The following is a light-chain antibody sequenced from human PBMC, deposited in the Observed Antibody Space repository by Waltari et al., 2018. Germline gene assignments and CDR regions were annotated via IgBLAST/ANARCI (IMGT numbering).Light chain of an antibody. V-gene: IGKV3-20*01. CDR2: VSI. Sequence: EIVLTQSPCTLSLSPWERAALSSRASQSVSSRYLAWYQQRPAQPPRLLMSVSISRAADIPDRFSGSCSGTDFTITISRLQPEDRAVYYCQHYDGSRGMYTFGQGTRLE. CDR1: QSVSSRY. CDR3: QHYDGSRGMYT. J-gene: IGKJ2*01.